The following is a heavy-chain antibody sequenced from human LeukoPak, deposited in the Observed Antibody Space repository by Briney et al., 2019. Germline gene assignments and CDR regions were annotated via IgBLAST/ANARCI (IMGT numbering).Heavy chain of an antibody. CDR1: GFSFSNYG. CDR2: ISYDGNNK. CDR3: ARDSRYCSSANCYFDY. V-gene: IGHV3-30*03. J-gene: IGHJ4*02. D-gene: IGHD2-2*01. Sequence: GGSLRLSCAASGFSFSNYGIHWVRQAPGKGLEWVAVISYDGNNKYYADSVKGRFTISRDNAKNSLYLQMNSLRDEDTAVYYCARDSRYCSSANCYFDYWGQGTLVTVSS.